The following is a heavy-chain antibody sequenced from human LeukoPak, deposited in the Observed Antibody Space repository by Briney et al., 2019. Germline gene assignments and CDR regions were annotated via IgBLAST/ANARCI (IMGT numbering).Heavy chain of an antibody. CDR1: GGTFSSYA. CDR3: ARGPVRYYDSSGYPKGIVDY. V-gene: IGHV1-69*04. Sequence: ASVKVSCKASGGTFSSYAISWVRQAPGQGLEWMGRIIPILGIANYAQKFQSRVTITADKSTSTAYMELSSLRSEDTAVYYCARGPVRYYDSSGYPKGIVDYWGQGTLVTVSS. CDR2: IIPILGIA. J-gene: IGHJ4*02. D-gene: IGHD3-22*01.